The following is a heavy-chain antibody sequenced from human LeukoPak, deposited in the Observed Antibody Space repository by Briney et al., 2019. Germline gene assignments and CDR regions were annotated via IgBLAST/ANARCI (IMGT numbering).Heavy chain of an antibody. V-gene: IGHV3-72*01. D-gene: IGHD6-13*01. CDR3: TRVRAAAGHYFDY. J-gene: IGHJ4*02. Sequence: GGSLRLSCAASGFTVSDHYIGWIRQAPGKGLEWVGRTRNKANSYSTEYAASVKGRFTISRDDSKNSLHLQMTSLKTEDTAVYYCTRVRAAAGHYFDYWGQGTLVTVSS. CDR2: TRNKANSYST. CDR1: GFTVSDHY.